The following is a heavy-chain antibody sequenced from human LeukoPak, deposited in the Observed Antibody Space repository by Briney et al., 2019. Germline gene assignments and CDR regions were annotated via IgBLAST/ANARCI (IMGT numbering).Heavy chain of an antibody. J-gene: IGHJ4*02. CDR1: GGSISSSSYY. CDR3: ARDKGSSSGRGFDY. Sequence: PSETLSLTCTVSGGSISSSSYYWGWIRQPPGKGLEWIGSIYYSGSTYYNPSLKSRVTISVDTSKNQFSLKLSSVTAADTAVYYCARDKGSSSGRGFDYWGQGTLVTVSS. CDR2: IYYSGST. D-gene: IGHD6-13*01. V-gene: IGHV4-39*07.